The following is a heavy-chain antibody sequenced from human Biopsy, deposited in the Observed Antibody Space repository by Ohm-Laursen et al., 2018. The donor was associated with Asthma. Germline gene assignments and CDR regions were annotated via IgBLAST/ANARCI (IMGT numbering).Heavy chain of an antibody. Sequence: TLSLTCTVSGGSLSSGPYYWSWVRQHPGKGLEWIGYINYSGSTFYSPSLESRVTVSVDTSKNQFSLKLSSVTAADTAIYYCARGPEWSGLDIWGQGTTVTVSS. V-gene: IGHV4-31*03. J-gene: IGHJ6*02. CDR1: GGSLSSGPYY. CDR2: INYSGST. CDR3: ARGPEWSGLDI. D-gene: IGHD3-3*01.